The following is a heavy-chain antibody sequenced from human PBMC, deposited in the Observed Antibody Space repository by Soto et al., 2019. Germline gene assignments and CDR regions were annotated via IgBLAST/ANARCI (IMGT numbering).Heavy chain of an antibody. CDR2: IDPSDSYT. J-gene: IGHJ6*02. CDR1: GYSFTSYW. D-gene: IGHD6-6*01. Sequence: GESLKISCKGSGYSFTSYWISWVRQMPGKGLEWMGRIDPSDSYTNYSPSLQGHVTISADKSISTAYLQWSSLKASDTAMYYCARHPSIAARPRYYYYGMDVWGQGTTVTVSS. V-gene: IGHV5-10-1*01. CDR3: ARHPSIAARPRYYYYGMDV.